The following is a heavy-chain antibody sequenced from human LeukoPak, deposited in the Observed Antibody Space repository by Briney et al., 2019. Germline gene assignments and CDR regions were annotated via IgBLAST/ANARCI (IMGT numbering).Heavy chain of an antibody. J-gene: IGHJ4*02. Sequence: PSETLSLTCTVSGGSISSYYWSWIRQPPGKGLEWIGYIYYSGSTNYNPSLKSRVTISVDTSKNQFSLKLSSVTAADTAVYYCARSNPMVQGPVDCWGQGTLVTVSS. CDR3: ARSNPMVQGPVDC. V-gene: IGHV4-59*01. CDR1: GGSISSYY. D-gene: IGHD3-10*01. CDR2: IYYSGST.